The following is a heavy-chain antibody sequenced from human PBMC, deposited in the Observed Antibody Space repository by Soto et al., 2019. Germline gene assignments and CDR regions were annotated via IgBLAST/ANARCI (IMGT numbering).Heavy chain of an antibody. CDR2: IYTSGST. Sequence: SETLSLTCTVSGGSISSYYWSWIRQPAGKGLEWIGRIYTSGSTNYNPSLKSRVTMSVDTSKNQFSLKLSSVTAADTAVYYCAREYSSGWYYYGMDVWGQGTTVTVSS. CDR3: AREYSSGWYYYGMDV. D-gene: IGHD6-19*01. CDR1: GGSISSYY. J-gene: IGHJ6*02. V-gene: IGHV4-4*07.